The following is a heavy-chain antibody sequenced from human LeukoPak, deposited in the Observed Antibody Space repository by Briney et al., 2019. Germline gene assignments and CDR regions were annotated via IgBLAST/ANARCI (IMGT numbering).Heavy chain of an antibody. CDR3: AREGAYGSGSYSLDY. Sequence: PGGSLRLSCAASGFTFSSYSMNWVRQAPGKGLEWVSYISSSANTLYYADSVKGRFTISRDNAKNSLYLQMDSLRAEDTALYYCAREGAYGSGSYSLDYWGQGTLVTVSS. V-gene: IGHV3-48*04. CDR1: GFTFSSYS. CDR2: ISSSANTL. J-gene: IGHJ4*02. D-gene: IGHD3-10*01.